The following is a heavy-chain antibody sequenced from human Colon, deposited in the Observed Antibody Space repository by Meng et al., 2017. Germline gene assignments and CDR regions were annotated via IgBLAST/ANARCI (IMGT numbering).Heavy chain of an antibody. CDR2: MHYSGIA. V-gene: IGHV4-31*03. Sequence: PESVPGLVKPSQPLSLPCPFSCAAISSAAFYWGWIRQHPGKGLEWIGYMHYSGIANYNPSLNSRIAISVDTSKNHFSLKLSSVTAADTAVYYCARYRYDSSSYSNFFDPWGQGTLVTVSS. CDR1: CAAISSAAFY. CDR3: ARYRYDSSSYSNFFDP. J-gene: IGHJ5*02. D-gene: IGHD3-22*01.